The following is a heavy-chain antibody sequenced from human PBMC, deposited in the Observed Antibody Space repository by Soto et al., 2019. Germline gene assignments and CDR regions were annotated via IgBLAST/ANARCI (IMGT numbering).Heavy chain of an antibody. CDR1: GYTFTGYY. J-gene: IGHJ3*02. D-gene: IGHD5-18*01. CDR2: INPDSGGT. V-gene: IGHV1-2*04. Sequence: GASVKVSCKASGYTFTGYYMHWVRQAPGQGLEWMGWINPDSGGTNYAQKFQGWVTMTRDTSISTAYMELSRLRSDDTAVYYCARLPIGDTAMERAFDIWGQGTMVNVSS. CDR3: ARLPIGDTAMERAFDI.